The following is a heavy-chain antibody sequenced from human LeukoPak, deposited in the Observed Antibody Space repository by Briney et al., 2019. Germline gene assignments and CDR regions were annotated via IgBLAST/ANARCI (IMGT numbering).Heavy chain of an antibody. CDR2: ISSSSSYI. CDR1: GFTFSSYS. CDR3: ARDRRLDSSRRKNPDAFDI. V-gene: IGHV3-21*01. D-gene: IGHD6-13*01. Sequence: GGSLRLSCAASGFTFSSYSMNWVRQAPGEGLEWVSSISSSSSYIYYADSVKGRFTISRDNAKNSLYLQMNGLRAEDTAVYYCARDRRLDSSRRKNPDAFDIWGQGTMVTVSS. J-gene: IGHJ3*02.